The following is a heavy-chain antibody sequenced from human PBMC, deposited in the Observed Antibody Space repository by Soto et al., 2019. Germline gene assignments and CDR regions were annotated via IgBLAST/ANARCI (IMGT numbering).Heavy chain of an antibody. CDR3: ARDRIGTYKPPFDY. D-gene: IGHD1-1*01. J-gene: IGHJ4*02. CDR1: GFTFSNYW. CDR2: IKQDESEK. Sequence: GGSLRLSCAASGFTFSNYWMSWVRQAPGKGLEWVANIKQDESEKYYVDSVKGRFTISRDNAKNSLYLQMNSLGADDTAVYYCARDRIGTYKPPFDYWGQGTLVTVSS. V-gene: IGHV3-7*01.